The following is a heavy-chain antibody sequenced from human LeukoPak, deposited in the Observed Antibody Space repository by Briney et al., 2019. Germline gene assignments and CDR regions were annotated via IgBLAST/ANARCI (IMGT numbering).Heavy chain of an antibody. J-gene: IGHJ3*01. CDR3: ARDGYRTSQGAFDL. CDR2: INTDGSNT. V-gene: IGHV3-74*03. Sequence: GGSLRLSCAASGFTFSSYWMHWVRQAPGKGLVWISRINTDGSNTTYEDTVKGRFTISRDNAKNTLYLQMNSLRAEDTAVYYCARDGYRTSQGAFDLWGQGTMVTVSS. CDR1: GFTFSSYW. D-gene: IGHD5-12*01.